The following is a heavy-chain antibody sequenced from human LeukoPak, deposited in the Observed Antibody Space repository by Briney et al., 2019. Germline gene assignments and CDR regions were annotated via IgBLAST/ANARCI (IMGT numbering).Heavy chain of an antibody. Sequence: GASVKVSCKASGYSFTTYGITWVRQAPGQGLEWMGWISAYNGDTRYAQHLQGRLTMTTDTSTTTAYIDLRSLRSDDTAVYYCARGGIGRTEFIAAQAPSAGAFDIWVQGTMVTVSS. V-gene: IGHV1-18*01. CDR2: ISAYNGDT. CDR3: ARGGIGRTEFIAAQAPSAGAFDI. D-gene: IGHD6-6*01. CDR1: GYSFTTYG. J-gene: IGHJ3*02.